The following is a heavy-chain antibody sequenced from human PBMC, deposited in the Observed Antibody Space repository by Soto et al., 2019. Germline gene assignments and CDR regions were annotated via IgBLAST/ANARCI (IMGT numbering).Heavy chain of an antibody. Sequence: QLQLQESGPGLVKPSETLSLTCTVSGGSISSSSYYWGWIRQPPGKGLEWIGSIYYSGSTYYNPPLKSRLPISVETSKNQFSLKLSSVTAADTAVYYCARHRRSALRGVDYWGQGTLVTVSS. CDR3: ARHRRSALRGVDY. D-gene: IGHD2-15*01. V-gene: IGHV4-39*01. CDR1: GGSISSSSYY. CDR2: IYYSGST. J-gene: IGHJ4*02.